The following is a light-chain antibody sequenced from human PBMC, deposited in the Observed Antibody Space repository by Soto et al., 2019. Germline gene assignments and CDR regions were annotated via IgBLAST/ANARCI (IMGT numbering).Light chain of an antibody. CDR2: EVS. Sequence: SVLTQPASVSGSPGQSITMSCTGTSSDVGSYDFVSWYQQHPGKAPKLLIYEVSNRPSGVSARFSGSKSDNTASLTISGLQAADEADYFCSSYSSSTVRYVFGSGTKVTVL. V-gene: IGLV2-14*01. CDR3: SSYSSSTVRYV. J-gene: IGLJ1*01. CDR1: SSDVGSYDF.